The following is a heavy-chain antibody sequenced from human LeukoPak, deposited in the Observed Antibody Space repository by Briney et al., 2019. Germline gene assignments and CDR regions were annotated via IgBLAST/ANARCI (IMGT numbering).Heavy chain of an antibody. V-gene: IGHV1-69*04. CDR3: ARGTYCSSTSCHTWFDP. CDR1: VGTFSSYA. J-gene: IGHJ5*02. D-gene: IGHD2-2*02. Sequence: GASVKVSCKASVGTFSSYAISWVRQAPGQGLEWMGRIIPILGIANYAQKFQGRVTITADKSTSTAYMELSSLRSEDTAVYYCARGTYCSSTSCHTWFDPWGQGTLVTVSS. CDR2: IIPILGIA.